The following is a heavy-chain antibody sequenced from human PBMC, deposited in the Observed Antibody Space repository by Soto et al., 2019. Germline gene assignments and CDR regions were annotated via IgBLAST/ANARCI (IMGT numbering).Heavy chain of an antibody. CDR3: ATLQQLGHYYYGLDV. D-gene: IGHD6-13*01. CDR1: GYTFTAYG. Sequence: ASVKVSCKASGYTFTAYGISWVRQAPGQGLEWMGWISGYNGQTNYAQKFRGRVTITTDTSISTAYLQWSSLKASDTAIYYCATLQQLGHYYYGLDVWGQGTTVTVSS. V-gene: IGHV1-18*01. J-gene: IGHJ6*02. CDR2: ISGYNGQT.